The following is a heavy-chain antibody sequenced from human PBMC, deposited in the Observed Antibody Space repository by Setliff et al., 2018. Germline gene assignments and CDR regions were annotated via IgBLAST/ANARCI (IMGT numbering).Heavy chain of an antibody. J-gene: IGHJ6*02. D-gene: IGHD6-13*01. CDR1: GGSISSYY. CDR2: IYHSGST. V-gene: IGHV4-59*08. Sequence: PSETLSLTCTVSGGSISSYYWGWIRQPPGKGLEWIGIIYHSGSTYYNPSLKSRVTISVDTSKNQFSLKLSSVTAADTAVYYCVRHSYSSSWNYYYYGMDVWGQGTTVTVPS. CDR3: VRHSYSSSWNYYYYGMDV.